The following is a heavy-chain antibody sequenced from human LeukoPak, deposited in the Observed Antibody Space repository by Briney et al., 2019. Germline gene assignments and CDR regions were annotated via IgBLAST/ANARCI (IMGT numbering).Heavy chain of an antibody. J-gene: IGHJ4*02. Sequence: PGGSLRLSFAASGFTFSSYWFHWVRQAPGKGLVWVSRINTDGTSTSYADSVKGRFTIARDNAKNTLYLQMNSLRAEDTAIYYCAKDMTGLRDYWGQGTLVTVPS. CDR2: INTDGTST. CDR1: GFTFSSYW. D-gene: IGHD3-16*01. V-gene: IGHV3-74*01. CDR3: AKDMTGLRDY.